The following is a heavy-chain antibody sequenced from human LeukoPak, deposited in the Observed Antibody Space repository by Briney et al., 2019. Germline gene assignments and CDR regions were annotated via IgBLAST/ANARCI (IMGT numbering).Heavy chain of an antibody. CDR3: ARVRLWFGELFTPYFDY. CDR2: IYYSGST. Sequence: SETLSLTCTVSGGSISSYYWSWIRQPPGKGLEWIGYIYYSGSTNYNPSLKSRVTISVDTSKNQFSLKLSSVTAADTAVYYCARVRLWFGELFTPYFDYWGQGTLVTVSS. V-gene: IGHV4-59*01. D-gene: IGHD3-10*01. J-gene: IGHJ4*02. CDR1: GGSISSYY.